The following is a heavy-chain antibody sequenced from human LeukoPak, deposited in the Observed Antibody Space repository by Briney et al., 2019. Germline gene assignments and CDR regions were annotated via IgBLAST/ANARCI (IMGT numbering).Heavy chain of an antibody. V-gene: IGHV1-8*01. Sequence: GASVKVSCKASGYTFTNYDINWVRQASGQGLEWMGWMNPKTRNTGFAQKFQGRVTLTMDPSISTAYMELSSLRSEDTAVYYCARAGYCSGNTCFVWADLWGQGTLVTVSS. CDR3: ARAGYCSGNTCFVWADL. CDR1: GYTFTNYD. D-gene: IGHD2-15*01. CDR2: MNPKTRNT. J-gene: IGHJ5*02.